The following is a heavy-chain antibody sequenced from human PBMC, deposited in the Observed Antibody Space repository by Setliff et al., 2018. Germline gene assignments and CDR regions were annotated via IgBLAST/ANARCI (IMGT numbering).Heavy chain of an antibody. CDR3: ATKDYDTSGYYRPFGF. CDR1: GSTLTELT. CDR2: FNPEDDEI. J-gene: IGHJ4*01. Sequence: ASVKVSCKVSGSTLTELTMYWVRQAPGKGLEWMGSFNPEDDEIIYAQKFLGRVTMTEDTSTDTAYMELSSLRSEDTAVYYCATKDYDTSGYYRPFGFWGQGTLVTRLL. D-gene: IGHD3-22*01. V-gene: IGHV1-24*01.